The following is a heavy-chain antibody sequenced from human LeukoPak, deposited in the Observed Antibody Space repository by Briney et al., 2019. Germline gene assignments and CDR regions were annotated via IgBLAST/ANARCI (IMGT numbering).Heavy chain of an antibody. CDR3: ARDPSGSFFNWFDP. V-gene: IGHV4-59*01. D-gene: IGHD1-26*01. CDR1: GGSISNYY. Sequence: SETLSLTCTVSGGSISNYYYSWIRQPPGKGLEWIGYIYHSGGTNYNPPLKSRLTISVDTSKNQFSLKLRSVTAADTAVYYCARDPSGSFFNWFDPWGQGTLVTVSS. CDR2: IYHSGGT. J-gene: IGHJ5*02.